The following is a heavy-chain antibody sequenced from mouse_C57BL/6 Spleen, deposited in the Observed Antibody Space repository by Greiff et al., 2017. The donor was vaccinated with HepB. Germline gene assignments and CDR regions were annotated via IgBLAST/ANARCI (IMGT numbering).Heavy chain of an antibody. CDR2: IYPGDGDT. J-gene: IGHJ1*03. CDR1: GYAFSSSW. CDR3: AKGHYYGSSWGYFDV. V-gene: IGHV1-82*01. Sequence: QVQLKESGPELVKPGASVKISCKASGYAFSSSWMNWVKQRPGKGLEWIGRIYPGDGDTNYNGKFKGKATLTADKSSSTAYMQLSSLTSEDSAVYCCAKGHYYGSSWGYFDVWGTGTTVTVSS. D-gene: IGHD1-1*01.